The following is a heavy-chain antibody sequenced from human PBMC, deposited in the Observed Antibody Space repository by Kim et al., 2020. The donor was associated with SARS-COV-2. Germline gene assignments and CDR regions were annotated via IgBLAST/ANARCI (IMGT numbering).Heavy chain of an antibody. CDR3: TTEKRDYDFCNSYDSGVDS. J-gene: IGHJ4*02. D-gene: IGHD3-3*01. Sequence: GGSLRLSCAASGFTFTNAWLSWVRQAPGKGLEWVGRIKSKTDGGTTDYAAPVKGRFTISRDDSKNTLFLQMNSLKTDDTAVYYCTTEKRDYDFCNSYDSGVDSWGQGTLVTVSS. V-gene: IGHV3-15*01. CDR2: IKSKTDGGTT. CDR1: GFTFTNAW.